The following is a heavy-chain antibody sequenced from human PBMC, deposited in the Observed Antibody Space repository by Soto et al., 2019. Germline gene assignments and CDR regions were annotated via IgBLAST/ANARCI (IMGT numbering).Heavy chain of an antibody. CDR3: ARDRRKGYVWGSYRYPYNWFDP. Sequence: GGSLRLSCAVSGFTFSSYAMHWVRQAPGKGLEWVAVISYDGSNKYYADSVKGRFTISRDNSKNTLYLQMNSLRAEDTAVYYCARDRRKGYVWGSYRYPYNWFDPWGQGTLVTVSS. V-gene: IGHV3-30-3*01. CDR1: GFTFSSYA. D-gene: IGHD3-16*02. CDR2: ISYDGSNK. J-gene: IGHJ5*02.